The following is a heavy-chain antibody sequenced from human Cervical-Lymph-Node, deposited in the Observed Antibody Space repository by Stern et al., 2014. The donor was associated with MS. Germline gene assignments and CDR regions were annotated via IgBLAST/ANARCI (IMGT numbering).Heavy chain of an antibody. CDR1: GYLFDDYW. V-gene: IGHV5-51*03. Sequence: EVQLVESGAEVKKPGESLKISCEASGYLFDDYWIGWVRQMSGRGLELVAIIFPRDSNTRYSPSVQGQVTISADKSISTASLQWGSLKASDTAMYYWARSPATPSGYDRFDYWGQGALVTVSS. J-gene: IGHJ4*02. CDR3: ARSPATPSGYDRFDY. CDR2: IFPRDSNT. D-gene: IGHD5-12*01.